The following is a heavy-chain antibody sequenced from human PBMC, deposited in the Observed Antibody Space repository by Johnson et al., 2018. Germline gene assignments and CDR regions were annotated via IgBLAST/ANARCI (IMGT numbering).Heavy chain of an antibody. D-gene: IGHD6-13*01. V-gene: IGHV3-9*01. CDR2: INSNRVDI. CDR1: GFSFDGYA. J-gene: IGHJ1*01. Sequence: VQLVESGGGLVQHGTSLRLSCVASGFSFDGYAMHWVRQAPGQGLEWVSGINSNRVDIIYADSVEGRFTISRDNAKNSLYLQMNSLRDEDTAFYYCAKDPHDSSWYRYFKHWGQGTLVTVSS. CDR3: AKDPHDSSWYRYFKH.